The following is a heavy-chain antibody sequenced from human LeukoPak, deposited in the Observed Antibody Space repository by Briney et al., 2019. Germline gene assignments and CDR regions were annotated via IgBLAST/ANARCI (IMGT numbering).Heavy chain of an antibody. V-gene: IGHV4-30-2*01. Sequence: SETLSLTCAVSGGSISSGGYSWSWIRQPPGKGLEWIGYIYHSGSTYYNPSLKSRVTISVDRSKNQFSLKLSSVTAADTAVYYCARVVSGSVDPWGQGTLVTVSS. CDR1: GGSISSGGYS. J-gene: IGHJ5*02. CDR3: ARVVSGSVDP. CDR2: IYHSGST. D-gene: IGHD3-10*01.